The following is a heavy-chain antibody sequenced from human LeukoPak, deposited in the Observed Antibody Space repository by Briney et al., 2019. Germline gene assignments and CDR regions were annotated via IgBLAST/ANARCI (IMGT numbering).Heavy chain of an antibody. Sequence: GGSLRLSCAASGFTFSSYGMHWVRQAPGKGLEWVAFIRYDGSNKYYADSVKGRFTISRDNAKNSLYLQMNSLRAEDTAVYYCARAPTVTDYVLNYWGQGTLVTVSS. CDR1: GFTFSSYG. D-gene: IGHD4-17*01. J-gene: IGHJ4*02. CDR3: ARAPTVTDYVLNY. V-gene: IGHV3-30*02. CDR2: IRYDGSNK.